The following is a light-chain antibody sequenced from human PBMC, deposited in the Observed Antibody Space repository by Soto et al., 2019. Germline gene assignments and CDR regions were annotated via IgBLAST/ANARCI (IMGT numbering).Light chain of an antibody. V-gene: IGKV1-5*03. CDR2: KAS. CDR1: QSIDSW. J-gene: IGKJ4*01. CDR3: QQYGRSSLT. Sequence: DIQMTQSPSNLSASVGDRVTITCRASQSIDSWLAWYQHKPGKAPKLLIFKASTLETGVPSRFSGSGSGTEFTLTISRLEPEDFAVYYCQQYGRSSLTFGGGTKVEIK.